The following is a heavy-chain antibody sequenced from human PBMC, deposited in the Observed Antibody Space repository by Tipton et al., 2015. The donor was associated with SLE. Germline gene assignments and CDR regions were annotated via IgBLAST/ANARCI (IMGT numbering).Heavy chain of an antibody. CDR2: INAYNDNT. D-gene: IGHD3-3*01. CDR1: GYTFSNYV. CDR3: ARAPPIDFRDSFGMDV. Sequence: QLVQSGPEVKKPGASVKVSCKASGYTFSNYVINWVRQAPGQGLEWMGWINAYNDNTNSAQKVQGRVTMTTDTSTTTAYMELRSLRSDDTAVYYCARAPPIDFRDSFGMDVWGQGTPVTVSS. J-gene: IGHJ6*02. V-gene: IGHV1-18*01.